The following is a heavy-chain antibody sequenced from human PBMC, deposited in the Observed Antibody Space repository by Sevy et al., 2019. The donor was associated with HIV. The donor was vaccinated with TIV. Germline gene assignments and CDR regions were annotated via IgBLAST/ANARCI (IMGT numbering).Heavy chain of an antibody. CDR3: ARSTYYYASGTVRESDF. CDR2: ISKYSNYI. V-gene: IGHV3-21*01. CDR1: GFTFTSYS. J-gene: IGHJ4*01. D-gene: IGHD3-10*01. Sequence: GGSLRLSCAASGFTFTSYSMSWFRQAPGRGLEWVSSISKYSNYIRYANSVEGRFTISRDNAQDSMSLQMTSLRAEDTALYFCARSTYYYASGTVRESDFWGQGTLVTVSS.